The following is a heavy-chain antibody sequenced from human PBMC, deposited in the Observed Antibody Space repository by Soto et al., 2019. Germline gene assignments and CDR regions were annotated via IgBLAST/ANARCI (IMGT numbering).Heavy chain of an antibody. V-gene: IGHV3-33*01. Sequence: QVQLVESGGGVVQPGRSLRLSCAASGFTFSSYGMHWVRQAPGKGLEWVAVIWYDGSNKYYADSVKGRFTISRDNSKNTLYLQMNSLRAEDTAVYYCARGTGRRGELSLGIVSWGQGTLVTVSS. CDR1: GFTFSSYG. D-gene: IGHD3-16*02. CDR3: ARGTGRRGELSLGIVS. J-gene: IGHJ4*02. CDR2: IWYDGSNK.